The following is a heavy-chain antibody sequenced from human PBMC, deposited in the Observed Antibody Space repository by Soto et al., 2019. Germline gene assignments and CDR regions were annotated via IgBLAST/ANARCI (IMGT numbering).Heavy chain of an antibody. J-gene: IGHJ5*02. CDR1: GCSISSSSFY. Sequence: PSDTLSLTCTLPGCSISSSSFYWAWIREPPGKGLEWIGSIYYSGSTYYNPSLKSRVTISVDTSKNQFSLKLSSVTAADTAVYYCARAPTDIIVVVPALSSWFDPWGQGTLVT. D-gene: IGHD2-2*01. CDR2: IYYSGST. CDR3: ARAPTDIIVVVPALSSWFDP. V-gene: IGHV4-39*01.